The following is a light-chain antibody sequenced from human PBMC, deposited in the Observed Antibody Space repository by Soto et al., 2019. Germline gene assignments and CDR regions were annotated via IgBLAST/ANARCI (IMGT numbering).Light chain of an antibody. V-gene: IGKV3-15*01. CDR2: GAS. CDR1: QSVSSY. CDR3: QQYNSWTPIT. J-gene: IGKJ5*01. Sequence: EIVLTQSPATLSLSPGERATLSCRASQSVSSYLAWYQQKPGQAPRLLIRGASTRAAGIPARFSGSGSGTEFTIAISSLQSEDSALYYCQQYNSWTPITFGQRTRLENK.